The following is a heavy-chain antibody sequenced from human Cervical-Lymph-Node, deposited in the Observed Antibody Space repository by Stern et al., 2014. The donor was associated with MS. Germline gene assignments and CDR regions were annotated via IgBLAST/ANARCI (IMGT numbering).Heavy chain of an antibody. J-gene: IGHJ3*01. Sequence: EVQLVESGAEVRKSGESLKISCTGSGYSFAKYWIGWVRQMPGRGLEWMGFVKPVDIDTRYSPSFQGQVTFSADKSIKAAFLQWSSVKASDTAIYFCATHAGYCSTGDRYEDDAFDVWGQGTAVTVSS. D-gene: IGHD2-8*01. CDR3: ATHAGYCSTGDRYEDDAFDV. V-gene: IGHV5-51*01. CDR2: VKPVDIDT. CDR1: GYSFAKYW.